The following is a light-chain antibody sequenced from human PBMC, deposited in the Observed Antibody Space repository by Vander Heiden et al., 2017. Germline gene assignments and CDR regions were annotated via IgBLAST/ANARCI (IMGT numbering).Light chain of an antibody. V-gene: IGKV1-8*01. CDR3: QQYYNYPRT. CDR1: QGISSY. J-gene: IGKJ1*01. CDR2: VAS. Sequence: AIRMTQSPSSISSSTGDRVTITCPASQGISSYLAWYQQKPGKAPKLLIDVASTLQSGVTARCSGSGSGTDFTLTIGFLQSEDFASYYCQQYYNYPRTFGQGTKVEIK.